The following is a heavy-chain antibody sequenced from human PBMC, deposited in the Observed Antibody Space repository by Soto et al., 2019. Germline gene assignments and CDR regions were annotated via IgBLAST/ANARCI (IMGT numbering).Heavy chain of an antibody. J-gene: IGHJ4*02. CDR3: GRDLVQLERLYYFDY. V-gene: IGHV1-2*02. D-gene: IGHD1-1*01. CDR2: INPNSGGT. CDR1: GYTFTGYY. Sequence: ASVKVSCKASGYTFTGYYMHWVRQAPGQGLEWMGWINPNSGGTNYAQKFQGRVTMTRDTSISTAYMELSRLRSDDTAVYYCGRDLVQLERLYYFDYWGQGTLVTVSS.